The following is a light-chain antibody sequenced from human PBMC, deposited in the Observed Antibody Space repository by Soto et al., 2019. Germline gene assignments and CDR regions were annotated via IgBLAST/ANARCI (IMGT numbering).Light chain of an antibody. Sequence: IVMTQSPATLSVSPGDRATLSCRASLSVVTNMAWYQQKPGQAPRLLIYGAFIRAPGVPARFSGSGSGTEFTLTINSLQSEDFAVYYCQQYNNWPLTFGGGTKVEIK. CDR3: QQYNNWPLT. V-gene: IGKV3-15*01. CDR2: GAF. J-gene: IGKJ4*01. CDR1: LSVVTN.